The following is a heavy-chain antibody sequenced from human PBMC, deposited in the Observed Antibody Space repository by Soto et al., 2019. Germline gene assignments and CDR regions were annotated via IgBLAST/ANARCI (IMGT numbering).Heavy chain of an antibody. Sequence: ASVKVSCKASGYTFTSYGISWVRQAPGQGLEWMGWISAYYGNTNYAQKLQGRVTMTADASTSTAYMELSSLRSEDTAVYYCARDALRYFDWLPRHYYYGMDVWGQGTTVTVSS. D-gene: IGHD3-9*01. J-gene: IGHJ6*02. CDR3: ARDALRYFDWLPRHYYYGMDV. V-gene: IGHV1-18*01. CDR2: ISAYYGNT. CDR1: GYTFTSYG.